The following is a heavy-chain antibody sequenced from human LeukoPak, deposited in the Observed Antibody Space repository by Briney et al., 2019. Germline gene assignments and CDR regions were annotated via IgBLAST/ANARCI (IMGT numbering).Heavy chain of an antibody. CDR3: ARDRCGEICFYGLDV. V-gene: IGHV3-23*01. CDR1: GFTFNTYA. J-gene: IGHJ6*02. Sequence: PGGSLRLSCAASGFTFNTYAMIWVRQAPGKGLEWVAGVSCSGCNTYYTDSVKGRFTITRDNSKNTLYLEMNSLRAEDTAVYYCARDRCGEICFYGLDVWGQGTTVSVSS. D-gene: IGHD2-21*01. CDR2: VSCSGCNT.